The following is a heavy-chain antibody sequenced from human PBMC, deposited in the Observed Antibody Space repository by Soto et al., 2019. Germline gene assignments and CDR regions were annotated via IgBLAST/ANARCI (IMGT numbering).Heavy chain of an antibody. V-gene: IGHV3-23*01. CDR1: GFTFSSYG. D-gene: IGHD3-3*01. J-gene: IGHJ3*02. CDR2: ISGSGGST. Sequence: GGSLRLSCAASGFTFSSYGMSRVRQAPGKGLEWVSAISGSGGSTYYADSVKGRFTISRDNSKNTLYLQMNSLRAEDTAVYYCAKRGSSIFGVARDAFDIWGQGTMVTVSS. CDR3: AKRGSSIFGVARDAFDI.